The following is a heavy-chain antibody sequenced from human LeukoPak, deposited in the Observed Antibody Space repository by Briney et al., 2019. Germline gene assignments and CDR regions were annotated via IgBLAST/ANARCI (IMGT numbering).Heavy chain of an antibody. J-gene: IGHJ4*02. CDR3: ARDISVAGSFLLFDY. D-gene: IGHD6-19*01. CDR2: IYTSGSS. Sequence: SETLSLTCTVSGGSISSYYWSWIRQPAGKGLEWLVRIYTSGSSNSNPSLKSRVTMSADTSKNQFSLKLSSVTAADTAVYYCARDISVAGSFLLFDYWGQGSLVTVSS. CDR1: GGSISSYY. V-gene: IGHV4-4*07.